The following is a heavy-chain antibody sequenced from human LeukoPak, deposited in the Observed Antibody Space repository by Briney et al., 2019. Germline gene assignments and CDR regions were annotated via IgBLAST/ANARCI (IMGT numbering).Heavy chain of an antibody. D-gene: IGHD3-3*01. CDR3: TSPEGFWSGYIDYYGMDV. V-gene: IGHV3-15*01. CDR1: GFTFSNAW. CDR2: IKSKTDGGTT. Sequence: PGGSLRLSCAASGFTFSNAWVSWVRQAPGKGLEWVGRIKSKTDGGTTDYAAPVKGRFTISRDDSKNTLYLQMNSLKTEDTAVYYCTSPEGFWSGYIDYYGMDVWGQGTTVTVSS. J-gene: IGHJ6*02.